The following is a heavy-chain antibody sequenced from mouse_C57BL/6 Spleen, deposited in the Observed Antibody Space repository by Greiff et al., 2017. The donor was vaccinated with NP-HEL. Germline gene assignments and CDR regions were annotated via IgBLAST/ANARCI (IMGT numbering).Heavy chain of an antibody. CDR3: ARLVTTVLDY. J-gene: IGHJ2*01. CDR1: GYTFTSYW. CDR2: IHPNSGST. D-gene: IGHD1-1*01. Sequence: QVQLQQPGAELVKPGASVKLSCKASGYTFTSYWMHWVKQRPGQGLEWIGMIHPNSGSTNYNEKFKSKATLTVDKSSSTAYMQRSSLTSEDSAVYYCARLVTTVLDYWGQGTTLTVSS. V-gene: IGHV1-64*01.